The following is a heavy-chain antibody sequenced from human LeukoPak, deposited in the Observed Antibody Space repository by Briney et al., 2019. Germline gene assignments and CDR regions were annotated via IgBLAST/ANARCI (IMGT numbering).Heavy chain of an antibody. CDR3: ARGTVGATGSDY. J-gene: IGHJ4*02. D-gene: IGHD1-26*01. CDR2: MSPNSGDT. Sequence: ASVKVSCKASGYTFTSYDFNWVRQATGQRPEWMGWMSPNSGDTGYAQKFQDRVTMTRNTSISTAYMELSRLRSDDTAVYYCARGTVGATGSDYWGQGTLVTVSS. V-gene: IGHV1-8*01. CDR1: GYTFTSYD.